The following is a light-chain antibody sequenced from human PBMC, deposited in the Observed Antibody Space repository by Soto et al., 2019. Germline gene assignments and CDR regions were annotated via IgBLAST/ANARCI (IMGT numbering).Light chain of an antibody. CDR1: QRVGSKY. V-gene: IGKV3-20*01. Sequence: MVLTQSPGTLSLSPGDRATLSCRASQRVGSKYLAWYQHKPVQAPRLLIYGASNRATGIPDTFSGSGSGTGFTLTISRLEPEDFAVYYWQQYGSAPSTFGGGTKVEIK. CDR2: GAS. CDR3: QQYGSAPST. J-gene: IGKJ4*02.